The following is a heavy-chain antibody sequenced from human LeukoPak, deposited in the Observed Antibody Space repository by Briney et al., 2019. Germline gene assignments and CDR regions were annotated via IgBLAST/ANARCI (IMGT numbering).Heavy chain of an antibody. Sequence: SVRVSCKASGGTFSSYAISWVRQAPGQGLEWMGGIIPIFGTANYAQKFQGRVTNTADESTSTAYMELSSLRSEDTAVYYCVCMGKSSIAVAGTPNWGQGTLVTVSS. CDR2: IIPIFGTA. V-gene: IGHV1-69*13. D-gene: IGHD6-19*01. J-gene: IGHJ4*02. CDR1: GGTFSSYA. CDR3: VCMGKSSIAVAGTPN.